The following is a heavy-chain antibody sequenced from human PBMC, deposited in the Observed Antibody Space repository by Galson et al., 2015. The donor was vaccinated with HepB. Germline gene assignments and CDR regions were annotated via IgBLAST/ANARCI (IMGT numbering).Heavy chain of an antibody. J-gene: IGHJ4*02. CDR1: GFTVRSSY. D-gene: IGHD4-23*01. CDR3: ARLRWPLDHSLAH. Sequence: SLRLSCAASGFTVRSSYMSWVRQAPGKGLGWVSVIYSGGSTYYADTVQGRFTIPRHISEKTLDLQMNSLRAEDTAVYYCARLRWPLDHSLAHWGQGTLETVSS. CDR2: IYSGGST. V-gene: IGHV3-53*01.